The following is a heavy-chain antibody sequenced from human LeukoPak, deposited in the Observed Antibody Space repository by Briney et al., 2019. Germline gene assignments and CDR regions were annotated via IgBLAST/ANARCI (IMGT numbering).Heavy chain of an antibody. D-gene: IGHD3-3*01. J-gene: IGHJ6*02. CDR1: GFTFSSYS. CDR3: ARDLRFLDYGMDV. CDR2: ISSSSSYI. Sequence: PEGSLRLSCAASGFTFSSYSMNWVRQAPGKGLEWVSSISSSSSYIYYADSVKGRFTISRDNAKNSLYLQMNSLRAEDTAVYYCARDLRFLDYGMDVWGQGTTVTVSS. V-gene: IGHV3-21*01.